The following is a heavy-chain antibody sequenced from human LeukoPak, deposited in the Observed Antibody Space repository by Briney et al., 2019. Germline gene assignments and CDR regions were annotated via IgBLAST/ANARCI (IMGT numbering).Heavy chain of an antibody. D-gene: IGHD3-10*02. CDR2: ISAYTGNT. V-gene: IGHV1-18*01. J-gene: IGHJ3*01. Sequence: ASVKVSCKASGYSFSNSGINWVRQAPGQGLEWMGWISAYTGNTNYAQNFQGRITMTTDTSTSTAFMELRSLIFDDTAAYYCARGEFPLVPLDLWGQGTVVTVSS. CDR1: GYSFSNSG. CDR3: ARGEFPLVPLDL.